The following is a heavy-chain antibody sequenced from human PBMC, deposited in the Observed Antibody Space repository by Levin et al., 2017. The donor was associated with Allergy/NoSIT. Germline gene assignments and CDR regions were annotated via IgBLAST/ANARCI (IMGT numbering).Heavy chain of an antibody. V-gene: IGHV4-39*01. J-gene: IGHJ4*02. D-gene: IGHD3-3*01. CDR2: IYYSGST. CDR1: GGSISSSSYY. CDR3: ARTTVYFWSGSRGFIDY. Sequence: KTSETLSLTCTVSGGSISSSSYYWGWIRQPPGKGLEWIGSIYYSGSTYYNPSLKSRVTISVDTSKNQFSLKLSSVTAADTAVYYCARTTVYFWSGSRGFIDYWGQGTLVTVSS.